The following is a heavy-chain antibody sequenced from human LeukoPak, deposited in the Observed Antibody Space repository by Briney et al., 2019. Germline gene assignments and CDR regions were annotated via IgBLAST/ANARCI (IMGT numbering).Heavy chain of an antibody. CDR3: ARDYFDSITIFGVVPFDY. V-gene: IGHV3-48*01. Sequence: GGSLRLSCAASGFTFSSYAMNWVRQAPGKGLEWVSYISSSSSTIYYADSVKGRFTISRDNAKNSLYLQMNSLRAEDTAVYYCARDYFDSITIFGVVPFDYWGQGTLVTVSS. D-gene: IGHD3-3*01. J-gene: IGHJ4*02. CDR2: ISSSSSTI. CDR1: GFTFSSYA.